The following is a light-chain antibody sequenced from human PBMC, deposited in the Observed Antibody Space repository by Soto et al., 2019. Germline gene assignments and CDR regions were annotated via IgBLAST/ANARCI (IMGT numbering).Light chain of an antibody. CDR1: SSNIGSNT. Sequence: QSVLTQPPSASGTPGQRVIISCYGSSSNIGSNTVNWYQQLPGTAPKLLIYSNNQRPSGVPDRFSGSKSGTSASLAISGLQSEDEADYYCAAWDDSLNGYVFGTGPKLTVL. V-gene: IGLV1-44*01. CDR2: SNN. J-gene: IGLJ1*01. CDR3: AAWDDSLNGYV.